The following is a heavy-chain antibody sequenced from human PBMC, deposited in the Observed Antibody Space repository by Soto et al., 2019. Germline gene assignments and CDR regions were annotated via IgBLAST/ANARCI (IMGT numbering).Heavy chain of an antibody. Sequence: QVHLVQSGAEVEKPGASVKVSCKASGYTFTDYGISWVRQAPGQGLQWMGWITAFNGNTKYAQQFQGRVTMTTDTSPSTGYMELRSLESDDTAVYYCARIRQSDFWSGYYYFFDYWGQGTLVTVSS. CDR3: ARIRQSDFWSGYYYFFDY. CDR2: ITAFNGNT. J-gene: IGHJ4*02. D-gene: IGHD3-3*01. CDR1: GYTFTDYG. V-gene: IGHV1-18*01.